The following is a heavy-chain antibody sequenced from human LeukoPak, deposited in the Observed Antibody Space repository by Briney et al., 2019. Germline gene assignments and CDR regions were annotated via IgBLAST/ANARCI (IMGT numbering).Heavy chain of an antibody. D-gene: IGHD3-16*01. J-gene: IGHJ4*02. CDR1: GYSFTSYW. V-gene: IGHV5-51*01. CDR3: ARGAGELLHPSWDC. Sequence: GASLQISCKGSGYSFTSYWIGWVRQMPGKGLEWMGIIYPGDSDTRYSPSFQGQVTISADKPISTAYLQWSSLQASDTAIYYCARGAGELLHPSWDCWGQGTLVTVSS. CDR2: IYPGDSDT.